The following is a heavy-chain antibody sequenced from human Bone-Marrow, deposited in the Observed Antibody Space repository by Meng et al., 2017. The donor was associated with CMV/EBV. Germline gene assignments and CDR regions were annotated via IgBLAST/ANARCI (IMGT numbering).Heavy chain of an antibody. Sequence: GESLKISCGASGFIFSNYAMNWVRQAPGKGLEWISTIGGSSGATFYADSVKDRFTISRDNSRNILYLQMDNLRAEDTAVYYCAKRGEGYNFRAGVYYFDYWGQGTLVTGSS. D-gene: IGHD5-24*01. CDR3: AKRGEGYNFRAGVYYFDY. V-gene: IGHV3-23*01. CDR1: GFIFSNYA. CDR2: IGGSSGAT. J-gene: IGHJ4*02.